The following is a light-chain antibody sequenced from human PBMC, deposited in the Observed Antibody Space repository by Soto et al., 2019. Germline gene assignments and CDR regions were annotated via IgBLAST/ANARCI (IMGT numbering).Light chain of an antibody. CDR2: LNSDGSH. J-gene: IGLJ3*02. CDR1: SGHSSYA. V-gene: IGLV4-69*01. Sequence: QPVLTQSPSASASLGASVKLTCTLSSGHSSYAIAWHQQQPEKGPRYLMKLNSDGSHSKGDGIPDRFSGSSSGAERYRTSSSLHSEDEADYYCQTWGTGFWVFGGGTKVTVL. CDR3: QTWGTGFWV.